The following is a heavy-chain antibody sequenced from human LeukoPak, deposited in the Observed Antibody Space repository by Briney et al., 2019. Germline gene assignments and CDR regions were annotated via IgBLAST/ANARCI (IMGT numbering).Heavy chain of an antibody. CDR2: INTDGSST. J-gene: IGHJ4*02. Sequence: GGSLRLSCAASGFTFSSYWMHWVRQAPGKGLVWVSRINTDGSSTSYADSVKGRFTISRDNAKNTLYLQMNSLRAEDTAVYYCARANDILTDPLDYWGQGTLVTVSS. CDR3: ARANDILTDPLDY. V-gene: IGHV3-74*01. CDR1: GFTFSSYW. D-gene: IGHD3-9*01.